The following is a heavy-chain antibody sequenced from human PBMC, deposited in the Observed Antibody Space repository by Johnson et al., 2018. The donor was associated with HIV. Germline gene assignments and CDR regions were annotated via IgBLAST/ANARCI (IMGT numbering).Heavy chain of an antibody. CDR1: GFIFSDAW. J-gene: IGHJ3*02. V-gene: IGHV3-48*01. CDR3: ARAEQLAGGAFDI. CDR2: ISISGSTI. D-gene: IGHD6-6*01. Sequence: MQLVESGGGLVEPGGSLRLSCAASGFIFSDAWMNWLRQAPGKGLEWVSYISISGSTIYYADSVKGRFTISRDNSKNTLYLQMNSLRAEDTAVYYCARAEQLAGGAFDIWGQGTMVTVSS.